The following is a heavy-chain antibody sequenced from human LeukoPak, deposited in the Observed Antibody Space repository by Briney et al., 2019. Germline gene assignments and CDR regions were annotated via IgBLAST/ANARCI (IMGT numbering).Heavy chain of an antibody. CDR3: ARGGVYSYGL. J-gene: IGHJ4*02. CDR1: GGSITTYY. Sequence: SETLSLTCTVSGGSITTYYWTWIRQTPDKGLQFIGSFYHTGSTNYNPSLESAVTISEDTSKNQISLKLSSVTAADTAVYYCARGGVYSYGLWGQGTLVTVSS. V-gene: IGHV4-59*12. D-gene: IGHD5-18*01. CDR2: FYHTGST.